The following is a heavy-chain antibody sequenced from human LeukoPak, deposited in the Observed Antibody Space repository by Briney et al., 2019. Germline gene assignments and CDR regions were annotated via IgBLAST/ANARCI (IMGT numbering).Heavy chain of an antibody. D-gene: IGHD3-3*01. Sequence: GESLKISCKGSGYSFSTHWIGWVRQMPGKGLEWMGIIYPDDSDTRYSPSFQGHITISADKSINTAYLHWSSLKASDTAMYYCARVSDFSSGYYTIYYYHYMDVWGKGTTVTVSS. CDR3: ARVSDFSSGYYTIYYYHYMDV. J-gene: IGHJ6*03. CDR1: GYSFSTHW. V-gene: IGHV5-51*01. CDR2: IYPDDSDT.